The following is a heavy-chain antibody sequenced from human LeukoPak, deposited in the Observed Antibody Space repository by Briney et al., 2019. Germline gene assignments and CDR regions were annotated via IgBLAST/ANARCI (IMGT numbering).Heavy chain of an antibody. J-gene: IGHJ4*02. V-gene: IGHV3-21*01. CDR3: ARQYYDILSGYYTADYYFDY. CDR1: GFTFSSYG. D-gene: IGHD3-9*01. Sequence: SGGSLRLSCAAFGFTFSSYGMNWVRQAPGKGLEWVSSISSSSSYTYYADSVKGRFTISRDNAKNSLYLQVNSLRAEDTAVYYCARQYYDILSGYYTADYYFDYWGQGTLVTVSS. CDR2: ISSSSSYT.